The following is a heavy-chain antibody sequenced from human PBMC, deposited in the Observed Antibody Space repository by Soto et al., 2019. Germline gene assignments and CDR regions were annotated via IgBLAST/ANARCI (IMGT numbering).Heavy chain of an antibody. D-gene: IGHD6-13*01. Sequence: ASVKVSCKASGYTLIMYYIHWMRLAPGQGLEWMGWINPNSGGTNYAQKFQGWVTMTRDTSISTAYMELSRLRSDDTAVYYCARGIAAAAARGMDVWGQGTTVTVSS. CDR3: ARGIAAAAARGMDV. J-gene: IGHJ6*02. CDR1: GYTLIMYY. CDR2: INPNSGGT. V-gene: IGHV1-2*04.